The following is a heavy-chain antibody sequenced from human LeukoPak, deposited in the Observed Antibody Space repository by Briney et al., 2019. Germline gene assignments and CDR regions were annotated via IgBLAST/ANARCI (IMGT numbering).Heavy chain of an antibody. V-gene: IGHV4-34*01. CDR2: INHSGST. CDR3: ARGYRTTLYYYYYGMDV. D-gene: IGHD1-1*01. J-gene: IGHJ6*02. CDR1: GGSFSGYY. Sequence: PSETLSLTCAVYGGSFSGYYWSWIRQPPGKGLEWIGEINHSGSTNYNPSLKNRVTISVDTSKNQFSLKLSSVTAADTAVYYCARGYRTTLYYYYYGMDVWGQGTTVTVSS.